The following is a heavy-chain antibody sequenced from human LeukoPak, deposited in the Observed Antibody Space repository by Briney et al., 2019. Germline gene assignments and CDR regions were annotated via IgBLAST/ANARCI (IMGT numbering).Heavy chain of an antibody. V-gene: IGHV1-69*02. J-gene: IGHJ3*02. CDR1: GYTFTGYY. CDR3: ARYTTADAFDI. CDR2: IIPILGIA. Sequence: SVKVSCKASGYTFTGYYMHWVRQAPGQGLEWMGRIIPILGIANYAQKFQGRVTITADKSTSTAYMELSSLRSEDTAVYYCARYTTADAFDIWGRGTMVTVSS. D-gene: IGHD4-17*01.